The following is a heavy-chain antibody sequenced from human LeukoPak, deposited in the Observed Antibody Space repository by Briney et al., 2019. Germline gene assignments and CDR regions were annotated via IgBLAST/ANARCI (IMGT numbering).Heavy chain of an antibody. D-gene: IGHD4-17*01. Sequence: SETLSLTCTVSGGSISSGGYYWSWIRQHPGKGLEWIGYIYYSGSTYYNPSLKSRVTISVDTSKNQFSLKLSSVTAADTAVYYCARRVGDYGDYYYYYYYMGVWGKGTTVTVSS. CDR2: IYYSGST. J-gene: IGHJ6*03. CDR3: ARRVGDYGDYYYYYYYMGV. CDR1: GGSISSGGYY. V-gene: IGHV4-31*03.